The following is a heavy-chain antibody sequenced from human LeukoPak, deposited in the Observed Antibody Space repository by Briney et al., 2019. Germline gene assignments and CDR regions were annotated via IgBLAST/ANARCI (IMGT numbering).Heavy chain of an antibody. CDR1: GFTVSSNY. Sequence: GGSLRLSCAASGFTVSSNYMSWVRQAPGKGLEWVSAISGSGGSTYYADSVKGRFTISRDNSKNTLHLQMNSLRAEDTAVYYCAKDQSSQYYDILTGYYSYYYYGMDVWGQGTTVTISS. D-gene: IGHD3-9*01. V-gene: IGHV3-23*01. CDR2: ISGSGGST. J-gene: IGHJ6*02. CDR3: AKDQSSQYYDILTGYYSYYYYGMDV.